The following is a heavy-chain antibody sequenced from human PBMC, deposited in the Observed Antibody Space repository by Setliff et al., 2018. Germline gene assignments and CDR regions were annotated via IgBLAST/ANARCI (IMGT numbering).Heavy chain of an antibody. V-gene: IGHV4-4*08. CDR2: IYASGSA. J-gene: IGHJ4*02. CDR3: ARRPRYDYESSGYHYMKRFDY. CDR1: GDSMSDSY. Sequence: SETLSLTCTVSGDSMSDSYWIWIRQAPGKGLENIAFIYASGSAHHNPSLRSRVTISVDKSKNQFSLKLTSVTAADTAVYYCARRPRYDYESSGYHYMKRFDYWGQGTLVTVSS. D-gene: IGHD3-22*01.